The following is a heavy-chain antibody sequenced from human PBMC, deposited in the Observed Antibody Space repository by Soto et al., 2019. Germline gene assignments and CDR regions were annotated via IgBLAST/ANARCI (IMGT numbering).Heavy chain of an antibody. CDR2: IYYSGST. D-gene: IGHD6-13*01. J-gene: IGHJ6*03. V-gene: IGHV4-39*02. CDR1: GGSISSSSYY. CDR3: AREKGGIAAAVYYYYMDV. Sequence: TLSLTCTVSGGSISSSSYYWGWIRQPPGKGLEWIGSIYYSGSTYYNPSLKSRVTISVDTSKNQFSLKLSSVTAADTAVYYCAREKGGIAAAVYYYYMDVWGKGTTVTVSS.